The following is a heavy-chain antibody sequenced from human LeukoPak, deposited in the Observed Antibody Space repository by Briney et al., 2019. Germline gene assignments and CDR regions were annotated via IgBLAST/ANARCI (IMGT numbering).Heavy chain of an antibody. V-gene: IGHV3-23*01. CDR3: AWDSCFDFCGDV. CDR1: GFTFSTYA. J-gene: IGHJ6*02. CDR2: ISGMSTGPETT. D-gene: IGHD3-3*01. Sequence: GGSLRLSCEASGFTFSTYAMNWVRQAPGKGLEWVSGISGMSTGPETTYYAEAVKGRFTIYRDKSGNPLCLVMNSLTVGDTAIYYCAWDSCFDFCGDVWGQGTAVIVSS.